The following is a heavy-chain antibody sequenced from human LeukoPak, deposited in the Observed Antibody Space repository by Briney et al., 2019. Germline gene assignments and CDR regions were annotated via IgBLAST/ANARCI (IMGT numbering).Heavy chain of an antibody. J-gene: IGHJ4*02. CDR3: AREYCGGDCSLDY. CDR1: GGSFSGYY. V-gene: IGHV4-34*01. Sequence: PSETLSLTCAVYGGSFSGYYWSWIRQPPGKGLEWIGEINHSGSTNYNPSLKSRVTISVDTSKSQFSLKLSSVTAADTAVYYCAREYCGGDCSLDYWGQGTLVTVSS. CDR2: INHSGST. D-gene: IGHD2-21*02.